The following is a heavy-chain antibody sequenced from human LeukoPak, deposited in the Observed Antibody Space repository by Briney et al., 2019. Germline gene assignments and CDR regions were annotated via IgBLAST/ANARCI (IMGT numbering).Heavy chain of an antibody. V-gene: IGHV4-31*03. CDR3: AGAGSSGYLDAFDI. Sequence: PSETLSLTCTVSGGSISSSDYYWTWIRQHPGKGLEWIGYILYSGSTYYNPSLKSRVTISVDTSKNQFSLKMSSVTAADTAVYYCAGAGSSGYLDAFDIWGQGTRVTVSP. CDR1: GGSISSSDYY. D-gene: IGHD3-22*01. J-gene: IGHJ3*02. CDR2: ILYSGST.